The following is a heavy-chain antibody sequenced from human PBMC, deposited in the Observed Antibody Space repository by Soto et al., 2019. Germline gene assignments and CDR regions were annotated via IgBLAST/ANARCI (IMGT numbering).Heavy chain of an antibody. V-gene: IGHV4-34*01. CDR3: VRNDWYRFDP. D-gene: IGHD3-9*01. CDR2: ISSSGST. J-gene: IGHJ5*02. CDR1: GGSFSGYY. Sequence: SETLSLTCAVSGGSFSGYYWTWIRQPPGKGLEWIGQISSSGSTTYNPSLKSRVFISIGTSNNQFFLELSSVTAADTAVYYCVRNDWYRFDPWGQGTLVTVSS.